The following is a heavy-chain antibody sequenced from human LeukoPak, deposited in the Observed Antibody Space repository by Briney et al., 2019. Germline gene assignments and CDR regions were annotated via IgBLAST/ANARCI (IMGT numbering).Heavy chain of an antibody. CDR2: ISSRSNYI. J-gene: IGHJ4*02. D-gene: IGHD4-23*01. CDR3: AESHLNYGGNPDY. CDR1: GLSFNTYS. V-gene: IGHV3-21*04. Sequence: PGGSLRLSCAASGLSFNTYSMNWVRQAPGKGLEWVSSISSRSNYIYYADSVKGRFTISRDNSKNTLYLQMNSLRAEDTALYYCAESHLNYGGNPDYWGQGTLVTVSS.